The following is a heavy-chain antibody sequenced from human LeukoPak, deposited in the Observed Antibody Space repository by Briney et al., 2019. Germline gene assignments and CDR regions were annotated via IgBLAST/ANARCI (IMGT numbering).Heavy chain of an antibody. D-gene: IGHD1-26*01. V-gene: IGHV4-30-4*01. CDR1: GGSISSGDYY. Sequence: SEPLSLTCTVSGGSISSGDYYWSWISQPPGKGLEWIGYIYYSGSTYYNPSPKSRVTISVDTSKNQFSLKLSSVTAADTAVYYCAREEARGGSPRFDYWGQETLVTV. CDR2: IYYSGST. J-gene: IGHJ4*02. CDR3: AREEARGGSPRFDY.